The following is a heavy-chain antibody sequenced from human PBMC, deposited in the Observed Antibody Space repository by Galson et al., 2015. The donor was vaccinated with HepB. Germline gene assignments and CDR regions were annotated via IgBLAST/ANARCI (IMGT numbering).Heavy chain of an antibody. D-gene: IGHD5-24*01. CDR2: INRSGGT. CDR1: GGSFSGHY. Sequence: TLSLTCAVYGGSFSGHYWSWLRQPPGKGLEWIGEINRSGGTNYNPSLKSRVTISVDMSKNQFSLKVSSVTAADTAIYYCARGTVATTGGLDYWGQGTLVTVSS. CDR3: ARGTVATTGGLDY. V-gene: IGHV4-34*01. J-gene: IGHJ4*02.